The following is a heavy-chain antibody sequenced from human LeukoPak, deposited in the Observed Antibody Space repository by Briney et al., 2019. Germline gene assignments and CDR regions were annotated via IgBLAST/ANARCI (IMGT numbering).Heavy chain of an antibody. CDR1: GFTFSGYA. CDR3: XXXXXLXLHYXXYMDV. J-gene: IGHJ6*03. V-gene: IGHV3-64*01. Sequence: PGGSLRLSCAASGFTFSGYAMHWVRQAPGKGLEYVSAISSNGGNTYYANSVKGRFTISRDNSKNTLYVQMGSLRAEDIAVYYCXXXXXLXLHYXXYMDVWGKGTTVTVSS. CDR2: ISSNGGNT.